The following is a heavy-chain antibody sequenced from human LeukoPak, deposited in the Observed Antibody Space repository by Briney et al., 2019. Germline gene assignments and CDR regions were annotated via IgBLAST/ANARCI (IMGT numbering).Heavy chain of an antibody. CDR3: VRDGDDSNFAY. Sequence: PGGPLRLSCAASGFTFRSYWVHGLRHAPGRGLEWVSRVIRDCSFTNCAASVRRRFTISRDNAKNTLYLQINTLRAEDTALYFCVRDGDDSNFAYWGQGSVLPVS. V-gene: IGHV3-74*01. D-gene: IGHD5-24*01. CDR2: VIRDCSFT. J-gene: IGHJ4*02. CDR1: GFTFRSYW.